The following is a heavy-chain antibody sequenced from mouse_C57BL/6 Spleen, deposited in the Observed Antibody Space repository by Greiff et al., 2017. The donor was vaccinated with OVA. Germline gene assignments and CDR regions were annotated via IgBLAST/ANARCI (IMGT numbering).Heavy chain of an antibody. Sequence: VQLQQPGAELVKPGASVKLSCKASGYTFTSYWMHWVKQRPGQGLEWIGMIHPNSGSTNYNEKFKSKATLTVDKSSSTAYMQLSSLTSEDSAVYYCARYYDGYYHYAMDYWGQGTSVTVSS. V-gene: IGHV1-64*01. J-gene: IGHJ4*01. D-gene: IGHD2-3*01. CDR3: ARYYDGYYHYAMDY. CDR2: IHPNSGST. CDR1: GYTFTSYW.